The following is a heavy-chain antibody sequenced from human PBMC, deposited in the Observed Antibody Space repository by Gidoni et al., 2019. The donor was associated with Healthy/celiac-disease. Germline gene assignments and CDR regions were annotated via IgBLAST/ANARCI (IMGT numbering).Heavy chain of an antibody. CDR1: GFTFSSYA. CDR2: ISGSGGRT. CDR3: AKDGWTKYSSSWLSISFDY. D-gene: IGHD6-13*01. Sequence: EVQLLESGGGLVQPGGSLRLPCAASGFTFSSYAMRWVRQAPGKGLEWVSAISGSGGRTYYAGSVKGRFTISRDNSKNTLYLQMNSLRAEDTAVYYCAKDGWTKYSSSWLSISFDYWGQGTLVTVSS. V-gene: IGHV3-23*01. J-gene: IGHJ4*02.